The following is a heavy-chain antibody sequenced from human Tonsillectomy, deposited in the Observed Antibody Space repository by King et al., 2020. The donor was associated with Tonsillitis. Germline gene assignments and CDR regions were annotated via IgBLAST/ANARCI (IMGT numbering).Heavy chain of an antibody. Sequence: VQLVESGGGLVQPGGSLGLSCSASGFTFSDYIMHWVRQAPGKGLEYVSAIYSNGGSTYYADSVKGRFTISRDNSKNMLYLQMSSLRAEDTDVYYCVKDSGNYLFDFWGQGTLVTVSS. J-gene: IGHJ4*02. CDR3: VKDSGNYLFDF. CDR1: GFTFSDYI. D-gene: IGHD1-26*01. CDR2: IYSNGGST. V-gene: IGHV3-64D*06.